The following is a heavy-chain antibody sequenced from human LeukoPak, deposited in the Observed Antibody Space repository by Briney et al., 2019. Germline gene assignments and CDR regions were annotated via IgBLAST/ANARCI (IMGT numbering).Heavy chain of an antibody. V-gene: IGHV3-21*01. Sequence: GGSLRLSCAASGFTFSSYSMNWVRQAPGKGLEWVSSISSSSSYIYYADSVKGRFTISRDNAKNSLYLQMNSLRAEDTAVYYCARELYGSGSYDYWGQGTLVTVSS. J-gene: IGHJ4*02. CDR1: GFTFSSYS. CDR2: ISSSSSYI. CDR3: ARELYGSGSYDY. D-gene: IGHD3-10*01.